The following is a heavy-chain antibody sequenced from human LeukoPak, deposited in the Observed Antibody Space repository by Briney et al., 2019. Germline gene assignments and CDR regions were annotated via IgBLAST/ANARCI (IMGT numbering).Heavy chain of an antibody. D-gene: IGHD3-22*01. V-gene: IGHV3-33*06. Sequence: GESLKISCAASGFTSSSYGMHWVRQAPGKGLEWVAVIWYDGSNKYYADSVKGRFTISRDNSKNTLYLQMNSLRAEDTAVYYCAKHYYDSSGIDYWGQGTLVTVSS. CDR1: GFTSSSYG. J-gene: IGHJ4*02. CDR3: AKHYYDSSGIDY. CDR2: IWYDGSNK.